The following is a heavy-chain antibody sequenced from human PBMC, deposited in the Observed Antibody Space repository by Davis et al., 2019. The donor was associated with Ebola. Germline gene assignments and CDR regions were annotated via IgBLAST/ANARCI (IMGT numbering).Heavy chain of an antibody. Sequence: ASVKVSCKASGYTFTGDYMHWVRQAPGQGLEWMGWISHNSGATIYAQRFQGRVTMNRDTSINTAYMELRRLRSDDTALYYCTTGVYGGYAFDIWGLGTLVTVSS. CDR2: ISHNSGAT. J-gene: IGHJ3*02. CDR1: GYTFTGDY. V-gene: IGHV1-2*02. D-gene: IGHD4-23*01. CDR3: TTGVYGGYAFDI.